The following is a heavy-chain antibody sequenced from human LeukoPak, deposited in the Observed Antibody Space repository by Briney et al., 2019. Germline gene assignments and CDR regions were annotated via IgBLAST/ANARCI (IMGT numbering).Heavy chain of an antibody. J-gene: IGHJ4*02. V-gene: IGHV3-74*01. D-gene: IGHD6-13*01. CDR3: LAAAGTIG. CDR2: VNNDGSTT. CDR1: GFTFSSYW. Sequence: GGSLRLSRAASGFTFSSYWMHLVRQAPGKGLVWVSRVNNDGSTTNYADSVKGRFTISRDNTKNTLYLQMNSLRAEDTAVYFCLAAAGTIGWGQGTLVTVSS.